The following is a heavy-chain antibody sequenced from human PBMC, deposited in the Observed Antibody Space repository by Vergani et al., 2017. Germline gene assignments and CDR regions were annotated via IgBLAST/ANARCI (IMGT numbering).Heavy chain of an antibody. V-gene: IGHV3-23*01. D-gene: IGHD3-10*01. J-gene: IGHJ4*02. CDR3: TTSPGFGDVYDF. CDR2: ISSSSGDK. Sequence: EVQLLESGGGLIHPGASLTLSCAASGFSFRSYAMGWVRQAPGKGLEWVSLISSSSGDKYYADFVKGRFTISRDNTGNTIFLQMNNLNVEDTAKYYCTTSPGFGDVYDFWGQGAVVSVSS. CDR1: GFSFRSYA.